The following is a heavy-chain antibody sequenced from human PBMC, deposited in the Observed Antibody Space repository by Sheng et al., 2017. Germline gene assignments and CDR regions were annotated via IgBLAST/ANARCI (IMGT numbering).Heavy chain of an antibody. V-gene: IGHV1-69*04. J-gene: IGHJ4*02. CDR1: GGTFNSRA. D-gene: IGHD5-12*01. CDR3: ATESVYSGYDLVPYFDY. CDR2: IIPVVDIP. Sequence: QVQLVQSGAEVKKPGSSVKVSCKASGGTFNSRALSWVRQAPGQGLEWMGRIIPVVDIPNYAQRFQGRVTITADKSTGTAYMALSSLRSDDTALYFCATESVYSGYDLVPYFDYWGQGTLVTVSS.